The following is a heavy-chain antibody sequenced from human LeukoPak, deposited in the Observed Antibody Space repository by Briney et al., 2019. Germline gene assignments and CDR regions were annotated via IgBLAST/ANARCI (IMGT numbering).Heavy chain of an antibody. CDR1: GESFSGYS. V-gene: IGHV4-34*01. J-gene: IGHJ4*02. CDR3: ARGVYYGSGSYN. CDR2: VNHSGST. Sequence: SETLSLTCTVYGESFSGYSCTGIPQPPGKGLEGIAEVNHSGSTNYNPSLKSRVTISLDTYKQQFLLKLSFVTAADTAVYYCARGVYYGSGSYNWGQGTLVTVSS. D-gene: IGHD3-10*01.